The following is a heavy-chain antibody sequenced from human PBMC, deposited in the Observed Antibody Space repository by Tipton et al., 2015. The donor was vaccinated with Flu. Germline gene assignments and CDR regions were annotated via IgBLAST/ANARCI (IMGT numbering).Heavy chain of an antibody. CDR2: ISMSGSSA. Sequence: SLRLSCAASGFMFSGYGMSWVRQAPGKGLEWVSAISMSGSSADYADSVRGRFTIFRDNSKNTVSLQMSSLRPEDTGTYYCAKGSTDLGDNCGQGRLIIVS. V-gene: IGHV3-23*01. D-gene: IGHD3-10*01. CDR3: AKGSTDLGDN. J-gene: IGHJ4*02. CDR1: GFMFSGYG.